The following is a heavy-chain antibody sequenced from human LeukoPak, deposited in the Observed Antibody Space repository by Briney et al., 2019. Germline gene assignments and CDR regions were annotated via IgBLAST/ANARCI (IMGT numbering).Heavy chain of an antibody. Sequence: GGSLRLSCAASGFPFSSHWLGWFRQSPGKGLEWVAHIKQDGSEKYYVDSVKGRFTISRDNARNSQYLQMNSLRAEDTAVYYCASGGGWVFNNWGQGTLVTVSS. J-gene: IGHJ4*02. D-gene: IGHD6-19*01. V-gene: IGHV3-7*01. CDR1: GFPFSSHW. CDR3: ASGGGWVFNN. CDR2: IKQDGSEK.